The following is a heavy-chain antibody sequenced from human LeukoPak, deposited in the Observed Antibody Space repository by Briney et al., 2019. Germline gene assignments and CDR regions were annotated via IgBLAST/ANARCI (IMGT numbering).Heavy chain of an antibody. CDR3: ARDGITIVRGVITGDV. CDR1: GYTFTNYG. D-gene: IGHD3-10*01. J-gene: IGHJ6*04. V-gene: IGHV1-18*01. CDR2: ISGYNGNT. Sequence: ASVKVSCKAFGYTFTNYGIIWVRQAPGQGLEWMGWISGYNGNTNYAQKLQGRVTMTTDTSTSTAYMELSRPTSDDTAMYYCARDGITIVRGVITGDVWGEGTTVTISS.